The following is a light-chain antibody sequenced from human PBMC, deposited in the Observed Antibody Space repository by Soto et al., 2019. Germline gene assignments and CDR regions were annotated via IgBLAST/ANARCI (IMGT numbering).Light chain of an antibody. J-gene: IGKJ4*01. CDR1: HSVSKY. CDR3: QQRRDWPLP. CDR2: DTS. V-gene: IGKV3-11*01. Sequence: EIVLTQSPATLSLSPGERATLSCRASHSVSKYLAWYQQRPGQAPRLLIYDTSNRATGIPARFSGSGSETDFALSISSLEPEDFAVYYCQQRRDWPLPFGGGTRVEIK.